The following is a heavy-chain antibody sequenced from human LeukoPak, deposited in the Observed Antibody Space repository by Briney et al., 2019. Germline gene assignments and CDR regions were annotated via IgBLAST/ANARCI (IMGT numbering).Heavy chain of an antibody. CDR1: GFTFGSYA. V-gene: IGHV3-23*01. Sequence: GGSLRLSCAASGFTFGSYAMSWVRRAPGKGLEWVSAISRSGGSTDYADSVKGRFTLSRDNSKNTLYLQMDSLRAEDTAVYYCAGPTCLRGGYCSTNSWGQGTLVTVSS. J-gene: IGHJ4*02. CDR2: ISRSGGST. CDR3: AGPTCLRGGYCSTNS. D-gene: IGHD2-2*01.